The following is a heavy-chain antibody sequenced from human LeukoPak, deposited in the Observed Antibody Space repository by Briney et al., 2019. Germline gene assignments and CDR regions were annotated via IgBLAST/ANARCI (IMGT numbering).Heavy chain of an antibody. CDR3: ARPQYSGGPFRYYSLDV. J-gene: IGHJ6*02. V-gene: IGHV3-30-3*01. D-gene: IGHD6-19*01. CDR2: ISYKGGDT. Sequence: PGGSLRLSCAASGFVFSSFGMHWVRQAPGRGLEWVALISYKGGDTYYADSVEGRFIISRDDSRSILYLEMNSLRGEDTAVYYCARPQYSGGPFRYYSLDVWGQGTTVIVSS. CDR1: GFVFSSFG.